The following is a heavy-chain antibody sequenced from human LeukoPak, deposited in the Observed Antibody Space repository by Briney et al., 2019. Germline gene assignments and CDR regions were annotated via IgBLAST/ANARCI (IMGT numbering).Heavy chain of an antibody. CDR1: GGSISSSSYY. D-gene: IGHD5-24*01. CDR2: IYYSGST. Sequence: PSETLSLTCTVSGGSISSSSYYWGWIRQPPGKGLEWIGSIYYSGSTYYNPSLKSRVTISVDTSKNQFSLKLSSVTAADTAVYYCARDHGRHYYYMDVWGKGTTVTVSS. J-gene: IGHJ6*03. CDR3: ARDHGRHYYYMDV. V-gene: IGHV4-39*07.